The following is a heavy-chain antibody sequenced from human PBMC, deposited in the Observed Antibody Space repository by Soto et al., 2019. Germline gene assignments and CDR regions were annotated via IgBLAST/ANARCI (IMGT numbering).Heavy chain of an antibody. CDR3: ARGHSSPSRDGYKVLYY. D-gene: IGHD5-12*01. CDR2: IYPGDSDT. Sequence: PGESLKISCKGSGYSFTSYWIGWVRQMPGKGLEWMGIIYPGDSDTRYSPSFQGQVTISADKSISTAYLQWSSLKASDTAMYYCARGHSSPSRDGYKVLYYWGQGTLVIVSS. CDR1: GYSFTSYW. J-gene: IGHJ4*02. V-gene: IGHV5-51*01.